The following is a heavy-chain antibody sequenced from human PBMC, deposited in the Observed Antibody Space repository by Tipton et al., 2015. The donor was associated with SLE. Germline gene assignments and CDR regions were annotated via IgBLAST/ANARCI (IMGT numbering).Heavy chain of an antibody. Sequence: TLSLTCTVSGGSMSSYCWSWIRQSPRKGLEWIGEINPSGSTNYNPSLKSRVIISIDTSKNQFSLKLNSVTAADTAVYYCARGLGAYSSGWRYYFYYMDVWGKGTTVTVSS. CDR1: GGSMSSYC. J-gene: IGHJ6*03. D-gene: IGHD6-19*01. V-gene: IGHV4-34*01. CDR2: INPSGST. CDR3: ARGLGAYSSGWRYYFYYMDV.